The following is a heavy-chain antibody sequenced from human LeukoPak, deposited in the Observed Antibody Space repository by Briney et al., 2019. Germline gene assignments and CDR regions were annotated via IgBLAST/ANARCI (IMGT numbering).Heavy chain of an antibody. D-gene: IGHD6-13*01. CDR2: INPNSGDT. V-gene: IGHV1-2*02. J-gene: IGHJ4*02. CDR1: GYTFTDYS. CDR3: ARDAIAAAGAGA. Sequence: ASVKVSCKASGYTFTDYSMHWVRQAPGQGLEWMGWINPNSGDTDYAQKFQGRVTMTRDTSISTAYLEVSRLTSDDTAEYFCARDAIAAAGAGAWGQGTLVTASS.